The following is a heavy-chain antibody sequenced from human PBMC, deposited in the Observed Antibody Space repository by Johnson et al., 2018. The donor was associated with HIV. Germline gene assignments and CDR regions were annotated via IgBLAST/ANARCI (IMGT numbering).Heavy chain of an antibody. CDR3: AKDHAAAEGSEGAFDI. J-gene: IGHJ3*02. V-gene: IGHV3-30*04. CDR2: ISYDGSNK. CDR1: GFTFSSYA. Sequence: VQLVESGGGVVQPGRSLRLSCSASGFTFSSYALHWVRQAPGKGLEWVAIISYDGSNKYYADSVKGRFTISRDNSNNTLFLQMNSLRAEDTALYYCAKDHAAAEGSEGAFDIWGQGTMVTVSS. D-gene: IGHD6-13*01.